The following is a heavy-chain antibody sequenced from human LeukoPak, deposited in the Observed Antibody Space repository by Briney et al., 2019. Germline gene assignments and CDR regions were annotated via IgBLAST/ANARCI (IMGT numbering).Heavy chain of an antibody. CDR3: ARHSRVTSKPYFDY. CDR2: IYYSGST. J-gene: IGHJ4*02. V-gene: IGHV4-39*01. D-gene: IGHD5-18*01. CDR1: GGSISSSSYY. Sequence: SETLSLTCTVSGGSISSSSYYWGWIRQPPGKGLKWIGSIYYSGSTYYNPSLKSRVTISVDTSKNQFSLKLSSVTAADTAVYYCARHSRVTSKPYFDYWGQGTLVTVSS.